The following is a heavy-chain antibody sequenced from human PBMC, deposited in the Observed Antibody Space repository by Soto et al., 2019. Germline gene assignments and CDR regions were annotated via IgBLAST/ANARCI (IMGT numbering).Heavy chain of an antibody. CDR2: ISGSGEFI. J-gene: IGHJ4*02. V-gene: IGHV3-23*01. Sequence: GGSLRLSCEASGFGFSGHAMSWVRQAPGEGLEWVSAISGSGEFIYYADSVKGRFTISRDNSKNTLYLQINSLEVEDTAVYYCAKPNYDGRDTSGYYSGRYYFGYWGQGALVTVSS. CDR1: GFGFSGHA. D-gene: IGHD3-22*01. CDR3: AKPNYDGRDTSGYYSGRYYFGY.